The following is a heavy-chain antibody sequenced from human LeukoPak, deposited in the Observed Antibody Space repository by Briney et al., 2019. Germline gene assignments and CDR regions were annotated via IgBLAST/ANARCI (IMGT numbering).Heavy chain of an antibody. CDR1: GDSVSSDSYY. J-gene: IGHJ4*02. V-gene: IGHV4-61*01. D-gene: IGHD2-15*01. CDR3: ATYGGGQGGRGY. Sequence: SETLSFNCTVSGDSVSSDSYYWSWIRQPPGKGLEWIAYIDYSGSANYNPSLNSRVTISLDTSRNQFSLILSSVTAADTAVYFCATYGGGQGGRGYWGQGTLVTVFS. CDR2: IDYSGSA.